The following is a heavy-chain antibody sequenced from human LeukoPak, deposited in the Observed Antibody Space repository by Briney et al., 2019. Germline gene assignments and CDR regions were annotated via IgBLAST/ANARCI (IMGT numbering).Heavy chain of an antibody. CDR3: AREYDYAFDY. J-gene: IGHJ4*02. D-gene: IGHD4-17*01. CDR2: IRISGSTS. CDR1: GFTFSSYS. V-gene: IGHV3-48*02. Sequence: QARGSLRLSCAASGFTFSSYSMNWVRQAPGKGLEWLSYIRISGSTSSYADSVKRRFTVSRDFAKNALYLQMNSLRDEDTAVYYCAREYDYAFDYWGQGSLVTVSS.